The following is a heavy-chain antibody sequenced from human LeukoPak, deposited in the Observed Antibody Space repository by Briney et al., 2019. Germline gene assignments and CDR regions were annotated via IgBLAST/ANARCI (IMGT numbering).Heavy chain of an antibody. CDR2: LSGSGATT. CDR1: GFTFSSYV. CDR3: ARDVVYGSGSYQPRFDY. J-gene: IGHJ4*02. Sequence: GGSLRLSCAASGFTFSSYVMSWVRQAPGKGLEWVSALSGSGATTYYADSVKGRFTISRDNSKDTLYLQMNSLRAEDTAVYYCARDVVYGSGSYQPRFDYWGQGTLVTVSS. D-gene: IGHD3-10*01. V-gene: IGHV3-23*01.